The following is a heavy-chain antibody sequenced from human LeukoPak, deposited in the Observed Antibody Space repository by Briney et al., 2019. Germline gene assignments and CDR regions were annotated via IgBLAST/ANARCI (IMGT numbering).Heavy chain of an antibody. J-gene: IGHJ4*02. CDR3: ARLDFYDSSGYSYFDY. D-gene: IGHD3-22*01. V-gene: IGHV4-59*08. CDR1: GGSISSYY. Sequence: SETLSLTCTVSGGSISSYYWSWVRQPPGKGLEWIGYIYYSGSTNYNPSLKSRVTISVDTSKNQFSLKLSSVTAADTAVYCCARLDFYDSSGYSYFDYWGQGTLVTVSS. CDR2: IYYSGST.